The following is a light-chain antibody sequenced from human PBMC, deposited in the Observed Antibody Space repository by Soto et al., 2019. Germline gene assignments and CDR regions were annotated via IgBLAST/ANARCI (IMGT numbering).Light chain of an antibody. CDR1: QSVSSIY. J-gene: IGKJ1*01. CDR2: GAS. CDR3: QQYGSSPRT. V-gene: IGKV3-20*01. Sequence: EIVLTQSPATLSVSPGERATLSCRASQSVSSIYLAWYQQKPGQAPRLLIDGASSRATGIPDRFSGSGSGTDFTLIISRLEPEDFAVYYCQQYGSSPRTFGQGTKVDIK.